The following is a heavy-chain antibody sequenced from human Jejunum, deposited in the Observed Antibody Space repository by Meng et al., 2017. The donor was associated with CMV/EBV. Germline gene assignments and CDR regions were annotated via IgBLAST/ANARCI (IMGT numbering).Heavy chain of an antibody. J-gene: IGHJ6*02. Sequence: CAASEFTFSRFWMNWVRQTPGTGLVWLARINGDGGTTTYADSVRGRFTISRDNANNMLYLQMNSLRAEDTAMYYCTRASMPYGMDVWGQGTTVTVSS. V-gene: IGHV3-74*03. CDR2: INGDGGTT. CDR1: EFTFSRFW. D-gene: IGHD2/OR15-2a*01. CDR3: TRASMPYGMDV.